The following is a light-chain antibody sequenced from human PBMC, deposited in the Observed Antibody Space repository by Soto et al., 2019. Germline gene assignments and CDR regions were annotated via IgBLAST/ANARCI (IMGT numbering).Light chain of an antibody. J-gene: IGLJ2*01. V-gene: IGLV1-44*01. CDR1: SSNIARNS. CDR2: DNY. Sequence: QSVLTQPPSASGTPGQRVTISCSGSSSNIARNSVNWYQQLPETAPKLLIYDNYQRPSGVPDRFSGSKSGTSASLPISGLQSEDEDDYYCTAWDDSLGGVVFGGGTKLTVL. CDR3: TAWDDSLGGVV.